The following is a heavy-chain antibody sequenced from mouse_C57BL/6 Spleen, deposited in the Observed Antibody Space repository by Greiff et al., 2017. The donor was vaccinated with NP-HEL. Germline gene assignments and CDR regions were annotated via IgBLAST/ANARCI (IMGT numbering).Heavy chain of an antibody. D-gene: IGHD3-2*02. J-gene: IGHJ3*01. CDR1: GFTFSDFY. V-gene: IGHV7-1*01. Sequence: EVKLVDSGGGLVQSGRSLRLSCATSGFTFSDFYMEWVRQAPGKGLEWIAASRNKVNDYTTEYSASVKGRFIVSRDTSQSILYLQMNALRAEDTAIYYCAIDSYSSGYGFAYWGQGTLVTVSA. CDR2: SRNKVNDYTT. CDR3: AIDSYSSGYGFAY.